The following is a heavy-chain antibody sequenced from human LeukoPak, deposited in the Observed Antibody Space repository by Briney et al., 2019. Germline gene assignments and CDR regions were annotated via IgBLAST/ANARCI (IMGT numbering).Heavy chain of an antibody. Sequence: GGSLRLSCAASGFTFSSYAMSWVRQAPGKGLEWVSAISGSGGSTYYADSVKGRFTTSRDNSKNTLYLQMNSLRAEDTAVYYCAKDLSLEPLFDYGGQGPLVTVSS. CDR2: ISGSGGST. J-gene: IGHJ4*02. V-gene: IGHV3-23*01. CDR3: AKDLSLEPLFDY. CDR1: GFTFSSYA. D-gene: IGHD1-14*01.